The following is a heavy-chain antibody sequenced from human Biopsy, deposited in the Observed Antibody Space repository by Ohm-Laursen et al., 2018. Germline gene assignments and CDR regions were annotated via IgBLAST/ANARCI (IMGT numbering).Heavy chain of an antibody. CDR2: IIAVSGLV. D-gene: IGHD3-3*01. J-gene: IGHJ4*02. V-gene: IGHV1-69*17. CDR3: ATPFQYYDSWGGYPPFDH. CDR1: GGTFSNYA. Sequence: SSVKVSCKASGGTFSNYAISWVRQAPGEGLEWLGGIIAVSGLVNYAPKFQVRVSITADKSTTTAYMELSNLKSEDTAVYYCATPFQYYDSWGGYPPFDHWGQGTLGTVSS.